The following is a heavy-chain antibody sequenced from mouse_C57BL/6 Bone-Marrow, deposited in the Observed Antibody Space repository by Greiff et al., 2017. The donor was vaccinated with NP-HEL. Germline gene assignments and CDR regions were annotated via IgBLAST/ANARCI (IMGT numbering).Heavy chain of an antibody. CDR1: GYTFTSYW. D-gene: IGHD3-1*01. V-gene: IGHV1-59*01. CDR3: ARLGYTRDYFDY. Sequence: VKLQQPGAELVRPGTSVKLSCKASGYTFTSYWMHWVKQRPGQGLEWIGVIDPSDSYTNYNQKFKGKATLTVDTSSSTAYMQLSSLTSEDSAVYYCARLGYTRDYFDYWGQGTTLTVSS. CDR2: IDPSDSYT. J-gene: IGHJ2*01.